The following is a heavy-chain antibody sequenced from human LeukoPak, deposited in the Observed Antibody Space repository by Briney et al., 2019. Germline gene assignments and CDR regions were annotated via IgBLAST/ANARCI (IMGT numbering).Heavy chain of an antibody. J-gene: IGHJ4*02. D-gene: IGHD2-15*01. CDR1: GFSFTTYW. V-gene: IGHV3-7*01. CDR2: INQDGSEE. Sequence: GGSLRLSCEASGFSFTTYWMTWLRQAPGKGLEWVASINQDGSEEWYMDSVKGRLTISRDNARNSLHLQMNSLTVEDTAVYYCARDRLPYCSGGSCYLPFDYWGQGTLVTVSA. CDR3: ARDRLPYCSGGSCYLPFDY.